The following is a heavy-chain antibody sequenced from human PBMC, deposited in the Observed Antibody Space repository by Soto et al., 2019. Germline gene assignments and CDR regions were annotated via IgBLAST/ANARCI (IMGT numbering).Heavy chain of an antibody. CDR1: GGSISSYY. CDR3: ARRYGSSFDY. V-gene: IGHV4-59*08. CDR2: IYYSGST. J-gene: IGHJ4*02. D-gene: IGHD5-12*01. Sequence: QVQLQESGPGLVKPSETLSLTCTLSGGSISSYYWSWIRQPPGNGLEWIGYIYYSGSTNYNPSLKSRVTISVDTSKNQFSLKLSSVTAADTAVYYCARRYGSSFDYWGQGTLVTVSS.